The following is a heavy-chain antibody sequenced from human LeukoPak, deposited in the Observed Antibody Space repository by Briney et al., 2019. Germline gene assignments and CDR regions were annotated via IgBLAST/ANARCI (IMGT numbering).Heavy chain of an antibody. J-gene: IGHJ4*02. D-gene: IGHD3-22*01. CDR3: ARETYYYDSSGYYVYYFDH. Sequence: GGSLRLSCAASGFTFSSYEMNWVRQAPGKGLEWVSYISSSGNTIYYADSVKGRFTISRDNAKNSLDLQMHSLRAEDTAVYYCARETYYYDSSGYYVYYFDHWGQGTLVTVSS. CDR1: GFTFSSYE. CDR2: ISSSGNTI. V-gene: IGHV3-48*03.